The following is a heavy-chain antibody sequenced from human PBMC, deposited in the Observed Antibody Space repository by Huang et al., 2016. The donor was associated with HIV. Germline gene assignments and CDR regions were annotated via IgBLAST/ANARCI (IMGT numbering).Heavy chain of an antibody. V-gene: IGHV4-34*02. CDR1: GGSSSGYY. CDR3: ARRYNSRRDY. D-gene: IGHD3-22*01. Sequence: QVQLEQWGAGLLKASETLSLTCAVYGGSSSGYYWNWLRQAPGKGLEWVGEINHSGNTNYNPSLKSRVNMSVDTSKSQFSLYLTSLSAADTGTYFCARRYNSRRDYLGRGTLVTVHS. CDR2: INHSGNT. J-gene: IGHJ4*02.